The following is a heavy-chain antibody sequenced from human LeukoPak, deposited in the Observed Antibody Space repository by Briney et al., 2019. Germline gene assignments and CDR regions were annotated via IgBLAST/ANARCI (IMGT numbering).Heavy chain of an antibody. V-gene: IGHV1-2*02. CDR3: AREIMNWFDP. CDR2: INPNSGGT. D-gene: IGHD2-8*01. CDR1: GYTFTGYY. J-gene: IGHJ5*02. Sequence: GASVKVSCKASGYTFTGYYMHWVRHAHGPGLEWMGWINPNSGGTNYAQKFQGRVTMTRDTSISTAYMELSRLRSDDTAVYYCAREIMNWFDPWGQGTLVTVSS.